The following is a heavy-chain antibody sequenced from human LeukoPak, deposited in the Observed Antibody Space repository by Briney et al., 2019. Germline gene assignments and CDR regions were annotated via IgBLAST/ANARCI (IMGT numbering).Heavy chain of an antibody. CDR3: ASRYGADAFDI. CDR1: GFSFSRYS. D-gene: IGHD4-17*01. Sequence: GGSLRLSCVASGFSFSRYSMNWVRQAPGKGLEWVSSMSISTSTFIYYADSVKGRFTISRDNAKNSLYLQMNSLRAEDTAVYYCASRYGADAFDIWGQGTMVTVSS. CDR2: MSISTSTFI. V-gene: IGHV3-21*01. J-gene: IGHJ3*02.